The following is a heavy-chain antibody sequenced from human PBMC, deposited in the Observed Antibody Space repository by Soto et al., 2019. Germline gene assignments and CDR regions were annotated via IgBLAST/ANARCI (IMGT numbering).Heavy chain of an antibody. CDR3: ARARATIAAAAIFDC. CDR2: VYRTGST. D-gene: IGHD6-13*01. Sequence: QVQLQESGPGLVKPSGTLSLTCAVSGGSISTSNWWSWVRQPPGKGLEWIGEVYRTGSTNYNPSLESRLTISVDKSKNQFSRKLTSVPAADTAVYYCARARATIAAAAIFDCWGQGTLVTVSS. V-gene: IGHV4-4*02. J-gene: IGHJ4*02. CDR1: GGSISTSNW.